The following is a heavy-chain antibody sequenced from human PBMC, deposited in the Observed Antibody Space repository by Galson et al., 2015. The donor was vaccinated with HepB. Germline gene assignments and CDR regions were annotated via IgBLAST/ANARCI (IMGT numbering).Heavy chain of an antibody. V-gene: IGHV3-15*01. CDR3: ATGVGVAAREDCGDN. Sequence: SLRLSCAASGFNFADAWMTWVRQAPGKGLEWVGRIKSKRDGGTTDYAAPVRGRFTISRDDSKNTVSLQMNGLKTEDTAVYYCATGVGVAAREDCGDNWGQGTLVTVSS. CDR2: IKSKRDGGTT. J-gene: IGHJ4*02. CDR1: GFNFADAW. D-gene: IGHD2-15*01.